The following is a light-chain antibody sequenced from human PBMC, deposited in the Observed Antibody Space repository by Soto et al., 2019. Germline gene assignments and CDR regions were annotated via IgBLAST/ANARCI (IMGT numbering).Light chain of an antibody. Sequence: EIVLTQSPATLSLSPGERATLSCRASQSVSSYLAWYQQKPGQAPRLLIYDASNSATGIPARFSGSGSGTDFTLIISGLEAEDFSVYYCQQPYTFGQGTKLEIK. CDR1: QSVSSY. J-gene: IGKJ2*01. CDR2: DAS. V-gene: IGKV3-11*01. CDR3: QQPYT.